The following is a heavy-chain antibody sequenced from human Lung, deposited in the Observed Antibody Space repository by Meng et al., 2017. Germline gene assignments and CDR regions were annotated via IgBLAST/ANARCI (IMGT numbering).Heavy chain of an antibody. Sequence: EVRLVEVGGDLLKPGGALRLSCAASGFYFNHAWMSWVRQAPGKGLEWVGRIKSNNDGGTAEYAAPVTGRFTISRDDSKSTLYLQMSGLRIDDTGVYYCTWDDKAVSDYWGQGTLVTVSS. V-gene: IGHV3-15*01. CDR3: TWDDKAVSDY. J-gene: IGHJ4*02. CDR2: IKSNNDGGTA. CDR1: GFYFNHAW. D-gene: IGHD1-26*01.